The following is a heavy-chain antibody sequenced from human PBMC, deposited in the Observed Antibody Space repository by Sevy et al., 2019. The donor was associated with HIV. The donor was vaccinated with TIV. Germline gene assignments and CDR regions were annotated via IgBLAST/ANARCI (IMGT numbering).Heavy chain of an antibody. CDR1: GFTFSSYG. V-gene: IGHV3-30*02. CDR3: AKDDYDSSGYYYDWFDP. CDR2: IRYDGSNK. J-gene: IGHJ5*02. Sequence: GGSLRLSCAASGFTFSSYGMHWVRQAPGKGLEWVAFIRYDGSNKYYADSVKGRFTISRDNSKNTLYLQMNSLRAEDTAVYYCAKDDYDSSGYYYDWFDPWGQGTLVTVSS. D-gene: IGHD3-22*01.